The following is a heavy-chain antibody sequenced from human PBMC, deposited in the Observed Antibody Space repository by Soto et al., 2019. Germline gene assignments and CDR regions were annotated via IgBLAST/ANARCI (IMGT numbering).Heavy chain of an antibody. CDR1: GFTFNTYD. Sequence: EVQLVESGGGLVKPGGSLRLSCAASGFTFNTYDMNWVRQAPGKGLEWVSSITTSSASIYYADSLKGRITISRDNAKNSLFLQMNSLSAEDTAVYYCVRSGTARLLRHSWFDTWGQGTLVTVSS. J-gene: IGHJ5*02. V-gene: IGHV3-21*01. CDR2: ITTSSASI. D-gene: IGHD2-21*01. CDR3: VRSGTARLLRHSWFDT.